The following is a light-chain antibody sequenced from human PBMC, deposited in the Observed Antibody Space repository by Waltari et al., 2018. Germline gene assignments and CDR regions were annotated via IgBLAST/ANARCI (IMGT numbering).Light chain of an antibody. Sequence: DIVMPQSLRSLTVTPGEPASISCKSSQSRVYTNGYNYLDWYIKKPGQSPQLLIYLASNRASGVPDRFSGSASGTEFTLNIRRVEPEDVGVYYCMQVLQAPFIFGPGTKVDIK. CDR2: LAS. V-gene: IGKV2-28*01. CDR1: QSRVYTNGYNY. CDR3: MQVLQAPFI. J-gene: IGKJ3*01.